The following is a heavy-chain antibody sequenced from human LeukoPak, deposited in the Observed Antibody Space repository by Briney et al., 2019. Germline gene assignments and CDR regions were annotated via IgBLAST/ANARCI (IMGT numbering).Heavy chain of an antibody. CDR2: ISSSSSYI. CDR1: GFTFSSYS. D-gene: IGHD3-10*01. Sequence: GGSLRLSCAASGFTFSSYSMNWVRQAPGKGLEWVSSISSSSSYIYYADSVKGRLTISRDNSKNTLYLQMNSLRAEDTAVYYCASRGRITMVRGVLTTPDAFDIWGQGTMVTVSS. J-gene: IGHJ3*02. V-gene: IGHV3-21*04. CDR3: ASRGRITMVRGVLTTPDAFDI.